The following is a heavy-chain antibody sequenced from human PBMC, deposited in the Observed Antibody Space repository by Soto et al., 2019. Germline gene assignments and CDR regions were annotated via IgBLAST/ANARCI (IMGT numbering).Heavy chain of an antibody. CDR3: GRVPLDGNYANGVDV. J-gene: IGHJ6*02. D-gene: IGHD4-17*01. CDR1: GFTFDDYA. CDR2: ISWNSESV. V-gene: IGHV3-9*01. Sequence: EVQLVESGGGVVQPGRSLRLSCAASGFTFDDYAMHWVRQVPGKGLEWVSGISWNSESVGYADSLKGRFNISRDNAKNSLYLDVNSLRADDTAVYYCGRVPLDGNYANGVDVWGQGTTVTVSS.